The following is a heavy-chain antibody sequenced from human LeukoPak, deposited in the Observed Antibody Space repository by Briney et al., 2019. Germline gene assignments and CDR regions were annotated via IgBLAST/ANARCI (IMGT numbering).Heavy chain of an antibody. J-gene: IGHJ4*02. V-gene: IGHV4-59*01. Sequence: SETLSLTCTVSGGSISSYYWSWIRQPPGKGLEWIGYIYYSGSTNYNPSLKSRVTISVDTSKNQFSLKLSSVTAADTAVYYCARGDYGSGSYRYFDYWGQGTLVTVSS. CDR2: IYYSGST. CDR3: ARGDYGSGSYRYFDY. CDR1: GGSISSYY. D-gene: IGHD3-10*01.